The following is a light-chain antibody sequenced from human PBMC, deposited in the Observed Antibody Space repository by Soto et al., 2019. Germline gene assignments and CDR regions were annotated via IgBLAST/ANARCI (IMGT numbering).Light chain of an antibody. Sequence: QSVLTQPPSASGTPGQRVTISCSGSSSNIGSYTVNWYQQLPGTAPKLLIYSNNQRPSGVPDRFSGSKSGTSVSLAISGLQSGDEADYYCASWDDSLNGVVFGGGTKLTVL. CDR3: ASWDDSLNGVV. CDR1: SSNIGSYT. J-gene: IGLJ2*01. V-gene: IGLV1-44*01. CDR2: SNN.